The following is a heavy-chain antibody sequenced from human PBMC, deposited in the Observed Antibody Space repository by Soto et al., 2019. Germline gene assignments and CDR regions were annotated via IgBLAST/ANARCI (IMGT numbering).Heavy chain of an antibody. CDR2: ISAYNGNT. CDR1: GYTFTSYG. CDR3: ARESLGYYYDSSGYYPTSDY. Sequence: ASVKVSCKASGYTFTSYGISWVRQAPGQGLEWMGWISAYNGNTNYAQKLQGRVTMTTDTSTSTAYMELRSLRSDDTAVYYCARESLGYYYDSSGYYPTSDYWGQGTLVTVSS. V-gene: IGHV1-18*01. J-gene: IGHJ4*02. D-gene: IGHD3-22*01.